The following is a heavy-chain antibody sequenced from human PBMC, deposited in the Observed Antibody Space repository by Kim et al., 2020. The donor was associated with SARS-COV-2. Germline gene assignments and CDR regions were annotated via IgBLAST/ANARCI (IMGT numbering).Heavy chain of an antibody. CDR2: VSTSGGST. CDR1: GFTFSSYA. V-gene: IGHV3-23*01. J-gene: IGHJ4*02. CDR3: ARVLGPNYFDY. Sequence: GGSLRLSCAASGFTFSSYAMSWVRQAPGEGLEWVSTVSTSGGSTFYADSVKGRFSISRDNSQSTLYLQMNSLRAEDTAAYYCARVLGPNYFDYWGQGTLVAVSP.